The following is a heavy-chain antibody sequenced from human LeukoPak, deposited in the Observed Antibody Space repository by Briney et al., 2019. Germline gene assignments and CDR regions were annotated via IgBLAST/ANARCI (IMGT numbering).Heavy chain of an antibody. CDR2: TIPIFGTA. V-gene: IGHV1-69*13. CDR3: ARVGCSSTSCPRGWFDP. J-gene: IGHJ5*02. CDR1: GGTFSSYA. D-gene: IGHD2-2*01. Sequence: ASVKVSCKASGGTFSSYAISWVRQAPGQGLEWMGGTIPIFGTANYAQKFQGRVTITADESTSTAYMELSSLRSEDTAVYYCARVGCSSTSCPRGWFDPWGQGTLVTVSS.